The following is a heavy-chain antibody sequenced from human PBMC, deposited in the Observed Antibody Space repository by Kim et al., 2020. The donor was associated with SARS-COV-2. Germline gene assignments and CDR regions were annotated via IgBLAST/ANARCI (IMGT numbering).Heavy chain of an antibody. V-gene: IGHV3-33*05. J-gene: IGHJ4*02. CDR1: GFTFSSYG. Sequence: GGSLRLSCAASGFTFSSYGMHWVRQAPGKGLEWVAVISYDGSNKYYADSVKGRFTISRDNSKNTLYLQMNSLRAEDTAVYYCAREAIYSSSWYYFDYWGQGTLVTVSS. CDR2: ISYDGSNK. D-gene: IGHD6-13*01. CDR3: AREAIYSSSWYYFDY.